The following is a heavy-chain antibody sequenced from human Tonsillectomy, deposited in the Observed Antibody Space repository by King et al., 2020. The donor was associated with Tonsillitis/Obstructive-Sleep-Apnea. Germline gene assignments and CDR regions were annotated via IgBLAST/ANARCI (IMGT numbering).Heavy chain of an antibody. Sequence: VQLVESGAEVKKPGASVKVSCKASGYTFTSYGISWVRQAPGQGLEWMGWISAYNGNTNYAQKLQGRVTMTTDTSTSSAYMELRSLRSDDTAVYYCARDSFSWFGEYRFDPWGQGTLVTVSS. J-gene: IGHJ5*02. V-gene: IGHV1-18*01. CDR3: ARDSFSWFGEYRFDP. CDR1: GYTFTSYG. CDR2: ISAYNGNT. D-gene: IGHD3-10*01.